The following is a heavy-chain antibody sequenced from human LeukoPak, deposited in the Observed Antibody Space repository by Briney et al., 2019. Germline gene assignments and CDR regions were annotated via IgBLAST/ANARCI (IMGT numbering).Heavy chain of an antibody. D-gene: IGHD3-9*01. CDR3: ARGYYDILTGYYPLWS. Sequence: ETLSLTCTVSGGSISSTSSYYWAWIRQPPGKGLEWIGEINHSGSTNYNPSLKSRVTISVDTSKNQFSLKLSSVTAADTAVYYCARGYYDILTGYYPLWSWGQGTLVTVSS. CDR1: GGSISSTSSYY. J-gene: IGHJ5*02. V-gene: IGHV4-39*07. CDR2: INHSGST.